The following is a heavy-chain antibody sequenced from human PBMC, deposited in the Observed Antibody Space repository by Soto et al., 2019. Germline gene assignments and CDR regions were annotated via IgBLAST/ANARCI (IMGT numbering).Heavy chain of an antibody. J-gene: IGHJ4*02. Sequence: ASVKVSCKASGGTFSSYTISWVRQAPGQGLEWMGRIIPILGIANYAQKFQGRVTITADKSTSTAYMELSSLRSEDTAVYYCARGETIAAANDYWGQGTLVTVSS. CDR3: ARGETIAAANDY. D-gene: IGHD6-13*01. V-gene: IGHV1-69*02. CDR1: GGTFSSYT. CDR2: IIPILGIA.